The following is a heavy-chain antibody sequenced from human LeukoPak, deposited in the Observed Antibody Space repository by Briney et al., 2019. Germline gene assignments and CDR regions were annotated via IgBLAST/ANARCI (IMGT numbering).Heavy chain of an antibody. CDR2: ISTDSVFT. Sequence: GGSLRLSCAASGFSFRDYYMSWIRQAPGKGLEWLSFISTDSVFTNYADPVKGRFTVSRDNAKNSLYLQLNSLRAEDTAVHYCARESHGTGDQWGQGTLVTVSS. J-gene: IGHJ4*02. CDR3: ARESHGTGDQ. V-gene: IGHV3-11*05. CDR1: GFSFRDYY. D-gene: IGHD3-10*01.